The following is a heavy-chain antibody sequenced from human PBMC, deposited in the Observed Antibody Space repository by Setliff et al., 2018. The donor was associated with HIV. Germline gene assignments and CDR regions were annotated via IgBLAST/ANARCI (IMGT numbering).Heavy chain of an antibody. CDR3: ARDDHYYDMGSILSDWFFDV. Sequence: SVKVSCKASGGTFSGYAISWVRQAPGQGLEWMGGVIPIFGSTTFAQKFQGRVTITADESKDTVEMELSSLTSEDTAVYYCARDDHYYDMGSILSDWFFDVWDRGTLVTVSS. CDR2: VIPIFGST. D-gene: IGHD3-22*01. V-gene: IGHV1-69*13. CDR1: GGTFSGYA. J-gene: IGHJ2*01.